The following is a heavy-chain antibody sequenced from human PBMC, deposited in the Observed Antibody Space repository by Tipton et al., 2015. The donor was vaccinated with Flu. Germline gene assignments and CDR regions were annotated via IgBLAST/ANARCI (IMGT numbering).Heavy chain of an antibody. CDR1: GGSFSGYN. D-gene: IGHD2-21*01. V-gene: IGHV4-34*01. Sequence: GLVKPSETLSLTCVVSGGSFSGYNGMWIRQRPGKGLEWIGEIDQSETASYTPSLRGRVSMSLDRSKNQLSLKMRSVSAADTAVYYCARSFRVAVIGGLDVWGQGTAVTVSS. J-gene: IGHJ6*02. CDR2: IDQSETA. CDR3: ARSFRVAVIGGLDV.